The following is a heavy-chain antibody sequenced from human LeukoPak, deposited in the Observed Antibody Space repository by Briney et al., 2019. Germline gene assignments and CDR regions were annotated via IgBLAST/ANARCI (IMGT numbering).Heavy chain of an antibody. CDR3: TPSSGWTNWFDS. D-gene: IGHD6-19*01. CDR1: GGTFSSYA. V-gene: IGHV1-69*05. Sequence: SVKVSCKASGGTFSSYAISWVRQAPGQGLEWMGGIIPIFGTANYAQKFQGRVTITTDESTSTAYMELSSLRSEDTAVYYCTPSSGWTNWFDSWGQGTLVTVSS. J-gene: IGHJ5*01. CDR2: IIPIFGTA.